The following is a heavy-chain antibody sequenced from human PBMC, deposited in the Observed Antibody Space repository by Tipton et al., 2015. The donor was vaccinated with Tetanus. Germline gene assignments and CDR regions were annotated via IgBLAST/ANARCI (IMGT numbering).Heavy chain of an antibody. CDR3: ARDSPPLTYYYGSGSSGY. CDR1: GYTFTSYG. J-gene: IGHJ4*02. Sequence: QLVQSGAEVKKPGASVKVSCKASGYTFTSYGISWVRQAPGQGLEWMGWISAYNGNTNYAQKLQGRVTMTTDTSTSTAYMELRSLRSDDTAVYYCARDSPPLTYYYGSGSSGYWGQGTLVTASS. D-gene: IGHD3-10*01. V-gene: IGHV1-18*04. CDR2: ISAYNGNT.